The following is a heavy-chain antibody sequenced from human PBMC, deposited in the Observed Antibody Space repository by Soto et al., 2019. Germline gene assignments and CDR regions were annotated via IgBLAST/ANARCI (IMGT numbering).Heavy chain of an antibody. J-gene: IGHJ4*02. D-gene: IGHD6-13*01. V-gene: IGHV3-30*18. CDR2: ISYDGSNK. CDR3: AKDTRAAADPYYFDY. Sequence: QVQLVESGGGVVQPGRSLRLSCAASGFTFSSYGMHWVRQAPGKGLEWVAVISYDGSNKYSADSVKGRFTISRDNSKNTLYLQMNSLRAEDTAIYYCAKDTRAAADPYYFDYWGQGTLVTVSS. CDR1: GFTFSSYG.